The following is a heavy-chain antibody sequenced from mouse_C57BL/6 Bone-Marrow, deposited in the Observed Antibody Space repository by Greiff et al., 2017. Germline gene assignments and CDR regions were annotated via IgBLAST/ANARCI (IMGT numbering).Heavy chain of an antibody. CDR2: IRSKSNNYAT. CDR1: GFSFNTYA. Sequence: EVKLVESGGGLVQPKGSLKLSCAASGFSFNTYAMNWVRQAPGKGLEWVARIRSKSNNYATYYADSVKDRFTISRDDSESMLYLQMNNLKTEDTAMYYCVKLDMYDCMDYWGQGTSVTVSS. J-gene: IGHJ4*01. D-gene: IGHD2-4*01. CDR3: VKLDMYDCMDY. V-gene: IGHV10-1*01.